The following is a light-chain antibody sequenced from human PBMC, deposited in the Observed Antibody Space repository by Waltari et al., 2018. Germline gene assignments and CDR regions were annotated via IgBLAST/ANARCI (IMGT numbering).Light chain of an antibody. CDR3: SAYSGTKNRVL. V-gene: IGLV2-14*03. J-gene: IGLJ2*01. CDR1: SSDIDTYNY. Sequence: SALTPPASVSGSPGQSITISCTATSSDIDTYNYVACYQQHPAKAPKLIIYGVTNRPSGVSSRFSGSGSGRTASLTISGLQAEDEADYYCSAYSGTKNRVLFGGGTKVTVL. CDR2: GVT.